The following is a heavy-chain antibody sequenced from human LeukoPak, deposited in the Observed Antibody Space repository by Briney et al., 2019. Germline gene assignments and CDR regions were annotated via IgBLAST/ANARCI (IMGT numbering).Heavy chain of an antibody. D-gene: IGHD1-26*01. J-gene: IGHJ4*02. Sequence: GGSLRLSCEASGFTFNSYAMNWVRQAPGKGLEWVSIISSSGDITYYADSVKGRFTISRDNSKNTLYLQMNSLRAEDTAVYYCAKPLLVGATGASDYWGQGTLVTVSS. CDR3: AKPLLVGATGASDY. V-gene: IGHV3-23*01. CDR1: GFTFNSYA. CDR2: ISSSGDIT.